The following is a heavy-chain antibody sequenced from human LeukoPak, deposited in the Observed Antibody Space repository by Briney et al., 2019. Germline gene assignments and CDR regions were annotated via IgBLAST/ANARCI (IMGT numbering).Heavy chain of an antibody. D-gene: IGHD6-19*01. J-gene: IGHJ4*02. CDR1: GGSISSGSYY. V-gene: IGHV4-61*09. CDR2: IYTSGST. Sequence: SETLSLTCTVSGGSISSGSYYWSWIRQPAGEGLEWIGHIYTSGSTSYTPSLQSRLTISVDTSNHEFSLKLTSVTAADTAVYYCARAGGSVGWYGTIDSWGQGTLVTVSS. CDR3: ARAGGSVGWYGTIDS.